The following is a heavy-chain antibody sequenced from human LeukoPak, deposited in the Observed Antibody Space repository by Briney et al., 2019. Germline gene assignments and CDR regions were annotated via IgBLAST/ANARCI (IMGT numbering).Heavy chain of an antibody. V-gene: IGHV4-39*07. J-gene: IGHJ6*03. Sequence: KSSETLSLTCTVSGGSISSSSYYWGWIRQPPGKGLEWIGSIYHSGSTYYNPSLKSRVTISVDTSKNQFSLKLSSVTAADTAVYYCARGPIAAAPGYYMDVWGKGTTVTVSS. D-gene: IGHD6-13*01. CDR2: IYHSGST. CDR1: GGSISSSSYY. CDR3: ARGPIAAAPGYYMDV.